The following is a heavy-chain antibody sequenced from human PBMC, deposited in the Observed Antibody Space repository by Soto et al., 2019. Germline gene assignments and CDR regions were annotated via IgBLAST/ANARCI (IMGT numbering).Heavy chain of an antibody. Sequence: SGKVSCKASGGTFSSYAISWVRQAPGQALEWMGGIIPLFGAANYAQKFQGRVTITADESTSTAYMELSSLRSEDTAVYYCASVSRFGDYGADYYYYGRDVWGQATTVTVSS. J-gene: IGHJ6*02. V-gene: IGHV1-69*13. CDR2: IIPLFGAA. CDR3: ASVSRFGDYGADYYYYGRDV. CDR1: GGTFSSYA. D-gene: IGHD4-17*01.